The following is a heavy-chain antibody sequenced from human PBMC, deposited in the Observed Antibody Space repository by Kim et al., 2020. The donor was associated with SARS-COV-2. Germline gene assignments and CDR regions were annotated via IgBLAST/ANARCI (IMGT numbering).Heavy chain of an antibody. CDR2: IKHNGTEK. CDR3: ARETGTWYIHYFDY. Sequence: GGSLRLSCAASGFTLKTYWMSWVRKAPGTGLEWVASIKHNGTEKYYVDSVKGRFTISRENAKDSLYLQMRSLRAEDTAMYFCARETGTWYIHYFDYWAREFESPSPQ. D-gene: IGHD6-13*01. J-gene: IGHJ4*02. CDR1: GFTLKTYW. V-gene: IGHV3-7*01.